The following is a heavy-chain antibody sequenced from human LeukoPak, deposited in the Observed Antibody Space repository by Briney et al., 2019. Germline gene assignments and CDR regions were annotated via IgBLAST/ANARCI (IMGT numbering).Heavy chain of an antibody. J-gene: IGHJ6*02. D-gene: IGHD3-16*01. V-gene: IGHV1-58*02. CDR1: GFTFTSSA. CDR3: AAARELWPLAGMDV. CDR2: IVVGSGNT. Sequence: SVKVSCKASGFTFTSSAMQWVRQARGQRLEWIGWIVVGSGNTNYAQKFQERVTITRDMSTSTAYMELSSLRSEDTAVYYCAAARELWPLAGMDVWGQGTTVTVSS.